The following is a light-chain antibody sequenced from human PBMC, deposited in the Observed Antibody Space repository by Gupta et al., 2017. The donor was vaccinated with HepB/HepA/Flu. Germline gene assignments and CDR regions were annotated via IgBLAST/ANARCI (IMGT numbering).Light chain of an antibody. Sequence: PLPPSPSSLSASVGDRVTITCRASQSISSYLEWYQQQPGNAPKLLIYAASRWQSGVPSRFSGSGSGTDFTLTISSREPEDFASYYWQKRNKCPPWTFGQGTKVEIK. CDR2: AAS. V-gene: IGKV1-39*01. CDR1: QSISSY. J-gene: IGKJ1*01. CDR3: QKRNKCPPWT.